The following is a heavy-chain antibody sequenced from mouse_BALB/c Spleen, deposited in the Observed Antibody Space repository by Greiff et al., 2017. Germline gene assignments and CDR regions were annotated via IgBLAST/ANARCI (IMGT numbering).Heavy chain of an antibody. CDR1: GFTFSSYG. CDR2: INSNGGST. V-gene: IGHV5-6-3*01. J-gene: IGHJ3*01. CDR3: ARDTDGNYEFAY. Sequence: EVQVVESGGDLVKPGGSLKLSCAASGFTFSSYGMSWVRQTPDKRLEWVATINSNGGSTYYPDSVKGRFTISRDNAKNTLYLQMSSLKSEDTAMYYCARDTDGNYEFAYWGQGTLVTVSA. D-gene: IGHD2-1*01.